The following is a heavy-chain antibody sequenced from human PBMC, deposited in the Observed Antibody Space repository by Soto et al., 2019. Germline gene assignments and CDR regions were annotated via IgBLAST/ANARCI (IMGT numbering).Heavy chain of an antibody. V-gene: IGHV5-51*03. CDR1: GYSFTSYW. D-gene: IGHD2-15*01. CDR3: ARTPLYCSGGSCYFDY. J-gene: IGHJ4*02. CDR2: IYPGDSDT. Sequence: EVQLVQSGAEVKKPGESLKISCKGSGYSFTSYWIGWVRQMPGKGLEWMGIIYPGDSDTRYSPSFQGQVTISADKSISTAYLQWSSLKTSDTAMYYCARTPLYCSGGSCYFDYWGQGTLVTVSS.